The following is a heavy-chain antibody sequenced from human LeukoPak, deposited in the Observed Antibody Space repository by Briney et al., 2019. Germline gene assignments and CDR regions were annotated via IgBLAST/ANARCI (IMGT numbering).Heavy chain of an antibody. D-gene: IGHD3-10*01. Sequence: GGSLRLSCAASGFTLSRYCMSWVRQAPGKGLEWVANIKEDGSEKYYVDSVKGRFTISRDNAQNSVYLHMNSLTAEDTALYYCARDWVAGVPFDAFDIWGQGTMVSVSS. V-gene: IGHV3-7*03. CDR3: ARDWVAGVPFDAFDI. CDR1: GFTLSRYC. CDR2: IKEDGSEK. J-gene: IGHJ3*02.